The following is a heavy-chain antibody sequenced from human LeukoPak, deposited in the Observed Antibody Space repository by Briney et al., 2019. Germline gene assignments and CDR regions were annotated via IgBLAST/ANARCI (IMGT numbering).Heavy chain of an antibody. Sequence: SETLSLTCTVSGGFITTGSHYWGWVRQPPGKGLEWIGSIYHSGTTYYKSSLKSRVTISIDTSKTQFSLTLTSVTAADTAVYYCGRHVLYFDYWGQGTLVTVSS. CDR1: GGFITTGSHY. D-gene: IGHD4/OR15-4a*01. J-gene: IGHJ4*02. CDR3: GRHVLYFDY. V-gene: IGHV4-39*01. CDR2: IYHSGTT.